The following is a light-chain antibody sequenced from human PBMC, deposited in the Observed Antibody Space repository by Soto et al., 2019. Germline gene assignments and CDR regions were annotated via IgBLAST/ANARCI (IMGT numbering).Light chain of an antibody. V-gene: IGKV1-5*01. CDR2: DAS. Sequence: DIQMAQSPSTLSASVGGRVTITCRASQSIGGGLAWYQQKPGKAPNLLIYDASSLESGVPSRFSGGGSGTEFTLTISSLQPEDFATYYCQQYNTYPWTFGQGTKVELK. J-gene: IGKJ1*01. CDR1: QSIGGG. CDR3: QQYNTYPWT.